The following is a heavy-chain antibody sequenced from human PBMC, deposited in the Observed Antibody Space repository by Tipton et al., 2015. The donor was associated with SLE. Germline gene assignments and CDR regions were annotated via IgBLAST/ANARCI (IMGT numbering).Heavy chain of an antibody. CDR3: AKGMTTTWWDTALDV. Sequence: SLRPSCAASGFTVSSNYMSWVRQAPGKGLEWVSVIYSGGSTYYADSVKGRFTISRDNSKNSLYLQMPSLRSEDTAFYYCAKGMTTTWWDTALDVWGQGTTVTVSS. J-gene: IGHJ6*02. CDR2: IYSGGST. V-gene: IGHV3-53*05. D-gene: IGHD4-11*01. CDR1: GFTVSSNY.